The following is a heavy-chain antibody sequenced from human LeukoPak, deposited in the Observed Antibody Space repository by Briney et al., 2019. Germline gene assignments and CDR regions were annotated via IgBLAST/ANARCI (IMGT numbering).Heavy chain of an antibody. J-gene: IGHJ3*02. D-gene: IGHD3-3*01. CDR1: GYTFTSYY. Sequence: ASVKVSCKASGYTFTSYYMHWVRQAPGQGLEWMGWINPNSGGTNYAQKFQGRVTMTRDTSISTAYMELSRLRSDDTAVYYCARVPYDFWSGYYTGVVTFDIWGQGTMVTVSS. V-gene: IGHV1-2*02. CDR2: INPNSGGT. CDR3: ARVPYDFWSGYYTGVVTFDI.